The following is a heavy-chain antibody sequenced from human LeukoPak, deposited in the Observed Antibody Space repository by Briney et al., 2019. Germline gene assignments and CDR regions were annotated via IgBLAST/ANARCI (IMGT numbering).Heavy chain of an antibody. CDR2: TSGSGGST. Sequence: VSATSGSGGSTYYADSVKGRFTISRDNSKNTLYLQMNSLRAEDTAVYYCAKDQYGDYGANWGQGTLVTVSS. V-gene: IGHV3-23*01. J-gene: IGHJ4*02. D-gene: IGHD4-17*01. CDR3: AKDQYGDYGAN.